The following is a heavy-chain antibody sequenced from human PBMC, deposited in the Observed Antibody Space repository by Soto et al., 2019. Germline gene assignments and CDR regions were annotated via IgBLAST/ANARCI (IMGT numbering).Heavy chain of an antibody. CDR1: GFTFTSSA. V-gene: IGHV1-58*01. Sequence: SSVKVSCKASGFTFTSSAVQWVRQARGQRLEWIGWIVVGSGNTNYAQKFQERVTITREMSTRTAYMELSSLRSEETAVYYCEADVWELSDYWGQGTLVTVSS. J-gene: IGHJ4*02. D-gene: IGHD1-26*01. CDR3: EADVWELSDY. CDR2: IVVGSGNT.